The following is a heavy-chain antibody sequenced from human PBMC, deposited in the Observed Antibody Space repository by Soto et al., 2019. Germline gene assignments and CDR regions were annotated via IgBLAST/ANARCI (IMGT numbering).Heavy chain of an antibody. Sequence: QVQLVQSGAEVKKPGSSVKVSCKASGGTFSSYAISWVRQAPGQGLEWMGGIIPIFGTPDYAQKFQGRVTITADESTSTAYMELSSLRSEDTAVYYCASLIAAAGPPHSPRYYYGMDVWGQGTTVTVSS. D-gene: IGHD6-13*01. J-gene: IGHJ6*02. CDR1: GGTFSSYA. CDR3: ASLIAAAGPPHSPRYYYGMDV. V-gene: IGHV1-69*12. CDR2: IIPIFGTP.